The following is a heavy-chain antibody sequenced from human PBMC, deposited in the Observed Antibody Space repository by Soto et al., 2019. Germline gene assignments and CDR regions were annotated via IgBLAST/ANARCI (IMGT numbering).Heavy chain of an antibody. Sequence: HVQLVQSGAEVKKPGSSVRVSCKASGGTFMNYAISWVRQAPGQGLEWMGGIIPILGTAKYAQKFQGRVTITADRSTSTAYMELSSLRSEDTAVYYCARDPRRGFGELSDDYWGQGTLVTVSS. V-gene: IGHV1-69*06. D-gene: IGHD3-16*02. J-gene: IGHJ4*02. CDR3: ARDPRRGFGELSDDY. CDR2: IIPILGTA. CDR1: GGTFMNYA.